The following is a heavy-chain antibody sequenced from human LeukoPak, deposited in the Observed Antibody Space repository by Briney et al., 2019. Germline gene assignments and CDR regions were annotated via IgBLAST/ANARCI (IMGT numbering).Heavy chain of an antibody. D-gene: IGHD3-3*01. CDR2: ISYDESYK. V-gene: IGHV3-30*01. Sequence: GGSLRLSCAASGFAFTTYAMHWVRQAPGKGLEWVTFISYDESYKEYAESVKGRFTISRDDSKNTVYLQMNSLRREDTAVYYFAREKIFGQAYFDNWGQGTLVTVSS. CDR3: AREKIFGQAYFDN. CDR1: GFAFTTYA. J-gene: IGHJ4*02.